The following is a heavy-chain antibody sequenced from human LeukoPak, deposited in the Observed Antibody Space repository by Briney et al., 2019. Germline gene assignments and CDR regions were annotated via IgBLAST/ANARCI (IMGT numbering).Heavy chain of an antibody. V-gene: IGHV4-34*01. CDR2: INHSGST. CDR3: ARVLGHPRITIFGVVIMRNWFDP. CDR1: GGSFSGYY. D-gene: IGHD3-3*01. J-gene: IGHJ5*02. Sequence: SETLSLTCAVYGGSFSGYYWSWIRQPPGKGLEWIGEINHSGSTNYNPSLKSRVTISVDTSKNQFSLKLSSVTAADTAVYYCARVLGHPRITIFGVVIMRNWFDPWGQGTLVTVSS.